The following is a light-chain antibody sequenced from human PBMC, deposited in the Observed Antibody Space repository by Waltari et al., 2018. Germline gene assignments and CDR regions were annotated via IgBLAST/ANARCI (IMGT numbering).Light chain of an antibody. Sequence: QSVLTHPPSVSGAHRQRVSTAWSGSRPHIGNNAVNWSQQYPGKAPKHIIYYNYLRVPGVSDRLSGSKSDTSASLAISGLQPEDEADYYCAAWDDSLRAVVFGGGTKLTVL. CDR3: AAWDDSLRAVV. V-gene: IGLV1-36*01. CDR1: RPHIGNNA. CDR2: YNY. J-gene: IGLJ3*02.